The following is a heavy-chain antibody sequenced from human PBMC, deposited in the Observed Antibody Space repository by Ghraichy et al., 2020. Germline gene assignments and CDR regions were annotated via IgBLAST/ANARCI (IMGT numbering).Heavy chain of an antibody. V-gene: IGHV1-69*06. J-gene: IGHJ3*02. CDR1: GGTFSSYA. Sequence: SVKVSCKASGGTFSSYAISWVRQAPGQGLEWMGGIIPIFGTANYAQKFQGRVTITADKSTSTAYMELSSLRSEDTAVYYCARIYSYGYKADAFDIWGQGTMVTVSS. D-gene: IGHD5-18*01. CDR2: IIPIFGTA. CDR3: ARIYSYGYKADAFDI.